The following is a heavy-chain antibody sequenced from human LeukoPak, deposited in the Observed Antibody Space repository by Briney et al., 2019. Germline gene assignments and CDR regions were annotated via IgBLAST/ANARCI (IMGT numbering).Heavy chain of an antibody. CDR2: INPNSGDT. J-gene: IGHJ4*02. CDR3: GRTWIEVWSLDFDY. D-gene: IGHD5-18*01. CDR1: GYTFTAYN. Sequence: ASVKVSCKASGYTFTAYNIHWVRQAPGHGLEWMGRINPNSGDTKYAQKFQGRVTMTRDTSISTVYMELSGLRSDDTAVFYCGRTWIEVWSLDFDYWGQGTLVTVSS. V-gene: IGHV1-2*06.